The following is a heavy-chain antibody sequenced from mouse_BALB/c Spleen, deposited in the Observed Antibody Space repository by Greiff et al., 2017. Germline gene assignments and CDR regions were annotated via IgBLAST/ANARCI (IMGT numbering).Heavy chain of an antibody. CDR2: ISSGSSTI. D-gene: IGHD1-1*01. J-gene: IGHJ2*01. Sequence: EVKLVESGGGLVQPGGSRKLSCAASGFTFSSFGMHWVRQAPEKGLEWVAYISSGSSTIYYADTVKGRFTISRDNPKNTLFLQMTSLRSEDTAMYYCAGYYDGSLDYWGQGTTLTVSS. CDR1: GFTFSSFG. CDR3: AGYYDGSLDY. V-gene: IGHV5-17*02.